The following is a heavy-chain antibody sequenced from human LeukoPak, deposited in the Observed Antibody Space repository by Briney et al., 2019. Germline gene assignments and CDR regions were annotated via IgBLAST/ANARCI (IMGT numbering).Heavy chain of an antibody. CDR3: ARVGVYGSGSYLLY. V-gene: IGHV1-2*02. CDR1: GYTFTGYY. Sequence: ASVKVSCKASGYTFTGYYMHLVRQAPGQGLEWMGWINPNSGGTNYAQKFQGRVTMTRDTSISTAYMELSRLRSDDTAVYYCARVGVYGSGSYLLYWGQGTLVTVSS. D-gene: IGHD3-10*01. J-gene: IGHJ4*02. CDR2: INPNSGGT.